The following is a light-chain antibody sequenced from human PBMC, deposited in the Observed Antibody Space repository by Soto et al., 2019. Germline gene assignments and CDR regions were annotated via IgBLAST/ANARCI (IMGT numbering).Light chain of an antibody. CDR2: EVT. Sequence: QSVLTQPASVSGFPGQSITISCTGTSSDVGNYNSVSWYQEHPGKAPKVIIYEVTQRPSGVSNRFSGSKSGNTASLTISGLQAEDEADYYCCSYAGSYTEVFGTGTKVTVL. CDR1: SSDVGNYNS. CDR3: CSYAGSYTEV. J-gene: IGLJ1*01. V-gene: IGLV2-23*02.